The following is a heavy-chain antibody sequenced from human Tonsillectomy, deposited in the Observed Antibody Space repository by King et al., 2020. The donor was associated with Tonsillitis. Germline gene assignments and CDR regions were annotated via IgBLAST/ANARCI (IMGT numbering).Heavy chain of an antibody. CDR3: ARDHDWNDVVYFDY. CDR1: GGSISSYY. V-gene: IGHV4-4*07. D-gene: IGHD1-1*01. Sequence: QLQESGPGLVKPSETLFLTCTVSGGSISSYYWSWIRQPAGKGLEWIGRIYTSGSTNYNPSLKSRVTMTVDTSKNQFSLKLSSVTAADTAVYYCARDHDWNDVVYFDYWGQGTLVTVSS. J-gene: IGHJ4*02. CDR2: IYTSGST.